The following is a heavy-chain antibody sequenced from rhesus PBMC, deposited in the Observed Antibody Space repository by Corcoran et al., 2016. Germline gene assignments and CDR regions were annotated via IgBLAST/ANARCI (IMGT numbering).Heavy chain of an antibody. CDR3: ARAAAQRQLAGYFDY. CDR1: GGSISSSY. J-gene: IGHJ4*01. V-gene: IGHV4-169*01. D-gene: IGHD6-25*01. CDR2: IYGSGSST. Sequence: QLQLQESGPGLVQPLETLSVTCAVSGGSISSSYWSWIRQAPGKGLEWIGDIYGSGSSTNYNPSLKSRVTLSVDTSKNQFSLKLSSVTAADTAVYYCARAAAQRQLAGYFDYWGQGVLVTVSS.